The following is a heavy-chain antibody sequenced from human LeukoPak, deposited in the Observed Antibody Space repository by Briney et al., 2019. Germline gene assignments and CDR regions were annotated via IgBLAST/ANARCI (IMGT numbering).Heavy chain of an antibody. CDR3: SKLAVASADS. Sequence: GGSLRLSCAASGFSFSDYEMNWVRQSPAKGLEWVSNISPNGGTKYYAGSVKGRFTISRDNAKNSLYLQMNSLRAEDTGVYFCSKLAVASADSWGQGTLVTVCS. J-gene: IGHJ4*02. D-gene: IGHD6-19*01. V-gene: IGHV3-48*03. CDR2: ISPNGGTK. CDR1: GFSFSDYE.